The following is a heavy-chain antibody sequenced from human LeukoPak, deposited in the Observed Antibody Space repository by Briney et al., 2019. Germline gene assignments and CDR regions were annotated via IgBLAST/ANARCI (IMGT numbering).Heavy chain of an antibody. V-gene: IGHV1-2*02. CDR3: AGEDGDYYYGMDV. Sequence: ASVKVSCKASGYTFTGYYMHWVRQAPGQGLEWMGWINPNSGGTNYAQKFQGRVTMTRDTSISTAYMELSRLRSDDTAVYYCAGEDGDYYYGMDVWGQGTTVTVSS. D-gene: IGHD4-17*01. CDR2: INPNSGGT. J-gene: IGHJ6*02. CDR1: GYTFTGYY.